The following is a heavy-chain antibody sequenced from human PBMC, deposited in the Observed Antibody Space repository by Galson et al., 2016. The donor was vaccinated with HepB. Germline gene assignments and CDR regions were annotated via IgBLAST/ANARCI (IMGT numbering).Heavy chain of an antibody. CDR2: IGWNGGFA. D-gene: IGHD3-16*01. Sequence: SLRLSCAASGFTFDDYTMHWVRQAPGKGPEWVSLIGWNGGFAYYADSVKGRFTVSRDNSKNSLSLQMNGLASEDTALYYCVKGGGNYLAYWGQGTLVTVSS. V-gene: IGHV3-43*01. CDR3: VKGGGNYLAY. CDR1: GFTFDDYT. J-gene: IGHJ4*02.